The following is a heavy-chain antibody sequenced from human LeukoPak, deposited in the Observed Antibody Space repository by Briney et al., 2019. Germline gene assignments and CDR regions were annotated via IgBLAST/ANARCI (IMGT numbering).Heavy chain of an antibody. Sequence: GESLKISCRGSGYSFTSNWIGWVRQMPGKGLEWMGIIYPGDSDTRYSPSFQGQVTISADKSISTAYLQWSSLKASDTAIYYCARRLDYGGNSHGYWGQGTLVTVPS. V-gene: IGHV5-51*01. CDR3: ARRLDYGGNSHGY. D-gene: IGHD4-23*01. J-gene: IGHJ4*02. CDR2: IYPGDSDT. CDR1: GYSFTSNW.